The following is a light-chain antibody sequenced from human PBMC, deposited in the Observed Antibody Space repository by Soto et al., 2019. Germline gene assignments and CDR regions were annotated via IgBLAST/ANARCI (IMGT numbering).Light chain of an antibody. CDR1: GSDVGGYNS. CDR2: DVN. V-gene: IGLV2-14*01. CDR3: GSWTISSTYV. J-gene: IGLJ1*01. Sequence: QSALIQPASVSGSPGQSITISCTGTGSDVGGYNSVSWYQQHPGKAPKLVIYDVNNRPSGVSNRFSGSKSGNTASLTISGLQAEDEADYYCGSWTISSTYVFGTGTKLTVL.